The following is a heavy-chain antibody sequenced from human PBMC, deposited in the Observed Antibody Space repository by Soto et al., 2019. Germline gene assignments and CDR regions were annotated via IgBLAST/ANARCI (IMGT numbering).Heavy chain of an antibody. D-gene: IGHD2-15*01. CDR1: GGSFSGYY. Sequence: SETLSLTCAVYGGSFSGYYWSWIRQPPGKGLEWIGEINHSGSTNYNPSLKSRVTISVDTSKNQFSLKLSSVTAADTAVYYCARGSVCSGGSCYSSPARYMDVWGKGTTVTVSS. J-gene: IGHJ6*03. V-gene: IGHV4-34*01. CDR3: ARGSVCSGGSCYSSPARYMDV. CDR2: INHSGST.